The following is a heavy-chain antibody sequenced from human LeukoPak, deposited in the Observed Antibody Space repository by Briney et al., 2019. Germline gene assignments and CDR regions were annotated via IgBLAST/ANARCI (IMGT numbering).Heavy chain of an antibody. V-gene: IGHV4-34*01. CDR2: INHSGST. D-gene: IGHD1-7*01. CDR1: GGSFSGYY. Sequence: SETLSLTCAVYGGSFSGYYWSWIRQPPGKGLEWIGEINHSGSTYYNPSLKSRVTISVDTSKNQFSLKLSSVTAADTAVYYCARVNWNYAGWFDPWGQGTLVTVSS. J-gene: IGHJ5*02. CDR3: ARVNWNYAGWFDP.